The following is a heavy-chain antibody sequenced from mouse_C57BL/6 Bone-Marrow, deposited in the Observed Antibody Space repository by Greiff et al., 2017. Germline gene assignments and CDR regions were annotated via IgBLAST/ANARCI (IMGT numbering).Heavy chain of an antibody. CDR1: GYTFTDYN. Sequence: EVKLLESGPELVKPGASVKMSCKASGYTFTDYNMHWVKQSPGKSLEWIGYINPNNGGTSSNQPFKGKATLTVNKSSSTAYMELRSLKSEGSEVYCCARCEYRDYWGQGTTLTVSS. CDR2: INPNNGGT. V-gene: IGHV1-22*01. J-gene: IGHJ4*01. D-gene: IGHD2-10*02. CDR3: ARCEYRDY.